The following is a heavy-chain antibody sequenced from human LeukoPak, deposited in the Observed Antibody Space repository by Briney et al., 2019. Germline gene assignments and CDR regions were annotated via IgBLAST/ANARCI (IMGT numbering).Heavy chain of an antibody. CDR2: ISAYNGNT. CDR3: ARDIYYGSGTYYTF. V-gene: IGHV1-18*01. Sequence: GASVKVSCKASGYSFSTYGISWVRQAPGQGLEWMGWISAYNGNTNYAQRLQGRVTMTTDTSTSTAYLELRSLTSDDTAVYYCARDIYYGSGTYYTFWGQGTLVTVSS. J-gene: IGHJ4*02. D-gene: IGHD3-10*01. CDR1: GYSFSTYG.